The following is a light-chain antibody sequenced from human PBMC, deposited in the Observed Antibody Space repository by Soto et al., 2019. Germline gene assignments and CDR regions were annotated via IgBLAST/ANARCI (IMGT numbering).Light chain of an antibody. CDR1: QTITTW. Sequence: DIQMTPSPSSLSASVGARVTITCRASQTITTWLAWYQQKPGKPPKLLIYKASTLESGVPSRFSGSGFGTEFTLTISSLQPDDFGTYYCQQYDSYWTFGQGTKVDI. CDR3: QQYDSYWT. CDR2: KAS. J-gene: IGKJ1*01. V-gene: IGKV1-5*03.